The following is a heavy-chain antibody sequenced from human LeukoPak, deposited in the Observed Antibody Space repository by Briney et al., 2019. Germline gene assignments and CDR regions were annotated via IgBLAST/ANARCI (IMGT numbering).Heavy chain of an antibody. D-gene: IGHD4-11*01. Sequence: PSETLSLTCTVSGGSIRSYYWSWIRQPPGKGLEWIGYIYYSGSTNYNPSLKSRVTISVDTSKNQFSLKLSSVTAADMAVYYCARDRPAHSIPYYYYYYYMDVWGKGTTVTVSS. J-gene: IGHJ6*03. CDR2: IYYSGST. V-gene: IGHV4-59*01. CDR1: GGSIRSYY. CDR3: ARDRPAHSIPYYYYYYYMDV.